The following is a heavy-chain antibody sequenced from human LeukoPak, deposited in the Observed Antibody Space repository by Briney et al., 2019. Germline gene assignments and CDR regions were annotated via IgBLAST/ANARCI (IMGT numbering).Heavy chain of an antibody. J-gene: IGHJ6*03. CDR3: AKDVVNVVVPAAPYYMDV. CDR2: IRYDGSNK. V-gene: IGHV3-30*02. D-gene: IGHD2-2*01. Sequence: GGSLRLSCAASGFTFSSYGMHWVRQAPGKGLEWVAFIRYDGSNKYYADSVKGRFTISRDNSKNTLYLQMNSLRAEDTAVYYCAKDVVNVVVPAAPYYMDVWGKGTTVTVSS. CDR1: GFTFSSYG.